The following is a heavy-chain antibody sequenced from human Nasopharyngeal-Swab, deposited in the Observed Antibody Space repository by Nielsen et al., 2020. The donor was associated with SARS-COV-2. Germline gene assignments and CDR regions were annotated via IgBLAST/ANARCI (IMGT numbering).Heavy chain of an antibody. Sequence: RQAPGKGLEWLALIYWDDDKRYSPSLKSRLTITKDTSKNQVVLTMTNMDPVDTATYYCAHRRGYYYDSSGFPSDAFDIWGQGTMVTVSS. D-gene: IGHD3-22*01. V-gene: IGHV2-5*02. J-gene: IGHJ3*02. CDR2: IYWDDDK. CDR3: AHRRGYYYDSSGFPSDAFDI.